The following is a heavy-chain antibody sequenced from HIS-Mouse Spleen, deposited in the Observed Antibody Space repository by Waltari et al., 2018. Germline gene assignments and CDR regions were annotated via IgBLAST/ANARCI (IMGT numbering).Heavy chain of an antibody. J-gene: IGHJ4*02. CDR1: GFTFSSYA. CDR3: ARDPYSGSFRYYFDY. Sequence: QVQLVESGGGVVQPGRSLRLSCAASGFTFSSYAMHWVRQAPGKGLEWVAVISYDGSNKYYADSGKGRFTISRDNSKNTLYLQMNSLRAEDTAVYYCARDPYSGSFRYYFDYWGQGTLVTVSS. V-gene: IGHV3-30*04. D-gene: IGHD1-26*01. CDR2: ISYDGSNK.